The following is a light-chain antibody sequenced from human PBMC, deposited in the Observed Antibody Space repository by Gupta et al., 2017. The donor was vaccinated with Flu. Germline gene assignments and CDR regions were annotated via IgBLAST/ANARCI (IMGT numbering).Light chain of an antibody. V-gene: IGKV2-30*02. CDR3: MQGTHWPT. J-gene: IGKJ1*01. CDR2: RVS. CDR1: QSLVHRNGNTY. Sequence: DVVITQSPLSLPVTLGQPASISCRSSQSLVHRNGNTYLAWFQQRPGQSPRRLIYRVSNRDSGVPDRFSGSGSGTDFTLNSSRGEAEDVGIYYCMQGTHWPTFGQGTKVEIK.